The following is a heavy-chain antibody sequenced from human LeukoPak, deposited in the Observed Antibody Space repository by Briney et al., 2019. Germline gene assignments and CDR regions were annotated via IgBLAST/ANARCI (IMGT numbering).Heavy chain of an antibody. CDR2: ISAYNGNT. V-gene: IGHV1-18*01. Sequence: ASVKVSCKASGYTFTSYGISWVRQAPGQGLEWMGWISAYNGNTNYAQKLQGRVTMTTDTSTSTAYMELRSLRSEDTAVYYCASYDFWSGYDDRRKNWFDPWGQGTLVTVSS. CDR3: ASYDFWSGYDDRRKNWFDP. J-gene: IGHJ5*02. D-gene: IGHD3-3*01. CDR1: GYTFTSYG.